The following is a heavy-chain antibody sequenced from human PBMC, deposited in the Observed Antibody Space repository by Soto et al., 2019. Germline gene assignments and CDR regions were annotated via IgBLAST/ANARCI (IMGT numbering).Heavy chain of an antibody. CDR1: GFTFSSYS. V-gene: IGHV3-33*08. CDR3: ARQLSIAARRNYYYGMDV. Sequence: PGGSLRLSCAASGFTFSSYSMNWVRQAPGKGLEWVAVISYSGSNKYYADSVKGRFTISRDNSKNTLYLQMNSLRADDTAVYYCARQLSIAARRNYYYGMDVWGQGTTVTVSS. D-gene: IGHD6-6*01. J-gene: IGHJ6*02. CDR2: ISYSGSNK.